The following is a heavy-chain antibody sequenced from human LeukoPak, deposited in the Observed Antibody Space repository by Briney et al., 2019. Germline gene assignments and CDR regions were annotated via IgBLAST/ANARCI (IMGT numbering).Heavy chain of an antibody. Sequence: GGSLRLSCAASGFTFSSYAMSWVRQAPGKGLEWVSSISGSGGSTYYADSVKGRFTVSRDNSKNTLYLQMNSLRGEDTAVYYCAKDREGTIADYFDYWGQGTLVTVSS. D-gene: IGHD1-7*01. CDR3: AKDREGTIADYFDY. V-gene: IGHV3-23*01. CDR1: GFTFSSYA. CDR2: ISGSGGST. J-gene: IGHJ4*02.